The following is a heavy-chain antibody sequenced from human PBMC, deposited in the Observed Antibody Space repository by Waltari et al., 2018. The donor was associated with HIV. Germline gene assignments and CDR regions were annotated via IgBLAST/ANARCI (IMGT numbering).Heavy chain of an antibody. Sequence: QVQLQESGPGLVKPSQTLSLTCTVSGGSISSGSYYWSWIRQPAGKGLEWIGRIYTSGSTNYNPSLKSRVTISVDTSKNQFSLKLSSVTAADTAVYYCARQTYYYDSSGATTFDYWGQGTLVTVSS. V-gene: IGHV4-61*02. CDR3: ARQTYYYDSSGATTFDY. D-gene: IGHD3-22*01. CDR2: IYTSGST. J-gene: IGHJ4*02. CDR1: GGSISSGSYY.